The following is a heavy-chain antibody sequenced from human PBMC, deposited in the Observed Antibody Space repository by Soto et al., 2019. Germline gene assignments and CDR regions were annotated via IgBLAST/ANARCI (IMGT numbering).Heavy chain of an antibody. CDR3: VHSRCGGDCLQSYSSHYYYGMDI. CDR2: IYWDGDR. V-gene: IGHV2-5*02. CDR1: GFSLTTGGMG. J-gene: IGHJ6*02. Sequence: SGPTLVNPTQTLTLACTFSGFSLTTGGMGVGWIRQPPGKAPEWLALIYWDGDRRYRPSLMSRLTIAKDTSKNQVVLTMTNMDLVDTATYYCVHSRCGGDCLQSYSSHYYYGMDIWGQGTTVTVSS. D-gene: IGHD2-21*02.